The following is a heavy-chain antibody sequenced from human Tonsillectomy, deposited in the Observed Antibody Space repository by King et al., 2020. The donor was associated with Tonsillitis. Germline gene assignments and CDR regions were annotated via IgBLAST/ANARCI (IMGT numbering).Heavy chain of an antibody. CDR1: GGSISSGGYY. D-gene: IGHD3-3*01. Sequence: VQLQESGPGLVKPSQTLPLTCTVSGGSISSGGYYWNWIRQHAGKGLEWIGYIYHSGTTYYNPSVKSLATISVDTSKNRFSLKLSSVTAADTAVYYCARSGVETSGHLDYWGQGTLVTVSS. J-gene: IGHJ4*02. CDR3: ARSGVETSGHLDY. V-gene: IGHV4-31*01. CDR2: IYHSGTT.